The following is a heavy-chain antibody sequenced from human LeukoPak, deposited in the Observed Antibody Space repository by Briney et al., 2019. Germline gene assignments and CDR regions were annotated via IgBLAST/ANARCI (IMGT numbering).Heavy chain of an antibody. J-gene: IGHJ4*02. CDR3: ARDVGGIVFFDY. Sequence: GGSLRLSCAASGFTFNTYALSWVRQAPEKGLEWVSTIRSDGGATHYADAVKGRFTISRDNSKYTLYLQMSSLRAEDTAIYYCARDVGGIVFFDYWGPGTLVTVSS. CDR1: GFTFNTYA. V-gene: IGHV3-23*01. D-gene: IGHD2-21*01. CDR2: IRSDGGAT.